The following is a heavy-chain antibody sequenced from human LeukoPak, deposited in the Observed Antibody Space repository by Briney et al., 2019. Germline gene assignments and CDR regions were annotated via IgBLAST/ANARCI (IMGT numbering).Heavy chain of an antibody. V-gene: IGHV3-23*01. J-gene: IGHJ3*01. D-gene: IGHD3-22*01. CDR3: AKVTQYYCGSSPHSASDV. CDR2: IACSGGNT. Sequence: GGSLSLSCAASGLTFSNYAMNWVRQAPGKGLEWVSVIACSGGNTYYADSVKGRFTMSRDNSKNTVYLLMDSLRAEDTAVYYCAKVTQYYCGSSPHSASDVWGQGTMVTVSS. CDR1: GLTFSNYA.